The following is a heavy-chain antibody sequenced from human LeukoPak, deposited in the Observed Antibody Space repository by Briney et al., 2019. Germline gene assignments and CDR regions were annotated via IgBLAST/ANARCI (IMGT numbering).Heavy chain of an antibody. V-gene: IGHV1-69*04. Sequence: SVKVSCKASGGTFSSYAISWVRQAPGQGLEWMGRIIPIFGIANYAQKFQGRVTITADKSTSTAYMELSSLRSEDTAVYYCAKDPYCSSTSCNMGSKDFYYYSGMDVWAKGPRSPSP. D-gene: IGHD2-2*02. CDR1: GGTFSSYA. J-gene: IGHJ6*02. CDR2: IIPIFGIA. CDR3: AKDPYCSSTSCNMGSKDFYYYSGMDV.